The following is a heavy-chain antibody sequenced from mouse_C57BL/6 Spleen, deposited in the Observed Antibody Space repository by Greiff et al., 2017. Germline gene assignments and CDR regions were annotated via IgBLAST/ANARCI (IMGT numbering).Heavy chain of an antibody. J-gene: IGHJ1*03. CDR3: ARHAWYFDV. CDR1: GFTFSDYG. V-gene: IGHV5-15*01. CDR2: ISNLAYSI. Sequence: EVKLVESGGGLVQPGGSLKLSCAASGFTFSDYGMAWVRQAPRKGPEWVAFISNLAYSIYYADTVTGRFTISRENAKNTRYMEMSSLRSEATAMYYCARHAWYFDVWGTGTTVTVSS.